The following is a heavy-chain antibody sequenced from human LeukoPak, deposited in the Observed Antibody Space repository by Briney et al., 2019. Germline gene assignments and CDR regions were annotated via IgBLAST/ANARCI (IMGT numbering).Heavy chain of an antibody. J-gene: IGHJ6*03. V-gene: IGHV1-69*01. CDR1: GGTFSSYA. CDR2: IIPILGTA. CDR3: ARDGLIASNYYYYYYMDV. Sequence: GSSVKVSCKASGGTFSSYAISWVRQAPGQGLEWMGGIIPILGTANYAQKFQGRVTITADESTSTAYMELSSLRSEDTAVYYCARDGLIASNYYYYYYMDVWGKGTTVTISS. D-gene: IGHD3-16*01.